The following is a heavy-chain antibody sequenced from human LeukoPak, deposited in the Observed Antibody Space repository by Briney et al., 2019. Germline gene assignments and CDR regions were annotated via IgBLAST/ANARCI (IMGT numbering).Heavy chain of an antibody. V-gene: IGHV4-59*01. Sequence: SETLSLTCSVFGASFSTNYWSWIRQPPGRGLEWIGYVFDSGSTNYNPSLKSRVTISVDTSKNQFSLKLSSVTAADTAVYYCASETRDLIGYSQTTSKFDPWGQGTLVTVSS. CDR3: ASETRDLIGYSQTTSKFDP. CDR2: VFDSGST. J-gene: IGHJ5*02. D-gene: IGHD4-17*01. CDR1: GASFSTNY.